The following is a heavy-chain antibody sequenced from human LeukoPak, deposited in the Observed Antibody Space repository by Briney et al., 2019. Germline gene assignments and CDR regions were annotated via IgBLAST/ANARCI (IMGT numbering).Heavy chain of an antibody. J-gene: IGHJ3*02. CDR1: GFTFSSYE. V-gene: IGHV3-48*03. CDR2: ISSSGSTI. D-gene: IGHD1-26*01. Sequence: GGSLRLSCAASGFTFSSYEMNWVRQAPGRGLEWVSYISSSGSTINYADSVMGRFTVSRDNAENSLYLQMSSLRADDTAVYYCAKEGSYDAFDIWGQGTMVTVSS. CDR3: AKEGSYDAFDI.